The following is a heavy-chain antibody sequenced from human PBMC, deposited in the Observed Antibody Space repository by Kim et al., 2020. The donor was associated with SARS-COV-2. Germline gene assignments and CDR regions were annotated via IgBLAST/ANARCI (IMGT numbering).Heavy chain of an antibody. CDR2: IYYSGST. D-gene: IGHD4-4*01. CDR3: ARAGDAGEEVTTIFDY. CDR1: GGSISSGGYY. Sequence: SETLSLTCTVSGGSISSGGYYWSWIRQHPGKGLEWIGYIYYSGSTYYNPSLKSRVTISVDTSKNQFSLKLSSVTAADTAVYYCARAGDAGEEVTTIFDYWGQGTLVTVSS. V-gene: IGHV4-31*03. J-gene: IGHJ4*02.